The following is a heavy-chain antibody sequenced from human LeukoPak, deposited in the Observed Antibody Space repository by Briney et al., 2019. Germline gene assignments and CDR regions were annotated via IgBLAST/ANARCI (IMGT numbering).Heavy chain of an antibody. V-gene: IGHV3-23*01. J-gene: IGHJ4*02. CDR2: ISGSGGST. CDR3: AKGFSNESPFDY. CDR1: GFTFSNYA. Sequence: PGGSLRLSCATSGFTFSNYAVSWVRQAPGKGLEWVSSISGSGGSTYYADSVKGRFTISRDNSKNTLYLQMNSLRAEDTAVYYCAKGFSNESPFDYWGQGTLVTVSS.